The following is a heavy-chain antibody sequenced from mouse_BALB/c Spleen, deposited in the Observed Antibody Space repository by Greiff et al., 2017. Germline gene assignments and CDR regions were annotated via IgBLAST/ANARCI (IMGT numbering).Heavy chain of an antibody. J-gene: IGHJ4*01. Sequence: EVHLVESGGGLVKPGGSLKLSCAASGFTFSSYTMSWVRQTPEKRLEWVATISSGGGNTYYPDSVKGRFTISRDNAKNNLYLQMSSLRSEDTALYYCARGDSRYAMDYWGQGTSVTVSS. CDR2: ISSGGGNT. D-gene: IGHD6-1*01. CDR3: ARGDSRYAMDY. CDR1: GFTFSSYT. V-gene: IGHV5-9*03.